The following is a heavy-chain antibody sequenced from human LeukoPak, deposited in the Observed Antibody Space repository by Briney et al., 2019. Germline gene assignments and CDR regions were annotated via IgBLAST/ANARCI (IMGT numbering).Heavy chain of an antibody. CDR3: VRDSQWAFDY. CDR2: ISYDGSYK. CDR1: EFTFSTYG. V-gene: IGHV3-30*03. J-gene: IGHJ4*02. Sequence: GGSLRLSCAASEFTFSTYGMHWVRQAPGKGLEWVAVISYDGSYKFYADSVKGRFTISRDNSKSTLYLQMNSLRAEDTAVYYCVRDSQWAFDYWGQGTLVTVSS. D-gene: IGHD2-8*01.